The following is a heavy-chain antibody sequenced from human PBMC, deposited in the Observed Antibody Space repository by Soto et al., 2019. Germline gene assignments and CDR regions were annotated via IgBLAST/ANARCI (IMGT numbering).Heavy chain of an antibody. D-gene: IGHD2-15*01. CDR2: IRDGGEST. V-gene: IGHV3-23*01. CDR1: GFIFGNYM. J-gene: IGHJ3*02. CDR3: APHVHCSGGSCHYDAFDI. Sequence: EVQLLESGGGLVQPGESLRLSCAFSGFIFGNYMMTWVRQAPGKGLEWVSTIRDGGESTYYADSVKGRFTISRDNSKNTLYLEMDRLGVYDTAVYYCAPHVHCSGGSCHYDAFDIRGEGTMVTVSS.